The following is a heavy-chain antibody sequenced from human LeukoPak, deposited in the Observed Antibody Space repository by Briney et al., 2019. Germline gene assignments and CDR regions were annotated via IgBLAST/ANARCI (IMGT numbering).Heavy chain of an antibody. CDR2: IYYSGST. D-gene: IGHD2-2*01. CDR3: ARTLGYCSSTSCYDAFDI. CDR1: GGSISSGDYY. J-gene: IGHJ3*02. V-gene: IGHV4-30-4*01. Sequence: SQTLSLTCTVSGGSISSGDYYWSWIRQPPGKGLEWIGYIYYSGSTYYNPSLKSRVTISVDTSKNQFSLKLSSVTAADTAVYYCARTLGYCSSTSCYDAFDIWGQGTMVTVSS.